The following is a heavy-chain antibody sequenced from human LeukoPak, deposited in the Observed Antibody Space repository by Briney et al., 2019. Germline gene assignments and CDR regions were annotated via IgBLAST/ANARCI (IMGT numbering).Heavy chain of an antibody. CDR2: IYPGDSDT. Sequence: GESLKISCKGSGYSFTSYWIGWVRQMPGKGLEWMGIIYPGDSDTRYSPSFQGQVTISADKSISTAYLQWCSLKASDTAMYYCARHRGSWFGEPQLDYWGQGTLVTVSS. CDR1: GYSFTSYW. D-gene: IGHD3-10*01. V-gene: IGHV5-51*01. J-gene: IGHJ4*02. CDR3: ARHRGSWFGEPQLDY.